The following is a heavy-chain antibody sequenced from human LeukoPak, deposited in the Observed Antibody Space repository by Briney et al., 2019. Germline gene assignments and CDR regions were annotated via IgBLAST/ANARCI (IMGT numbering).Heavy chain of an antibody. CDR1: GFTASNSY. V-gene: IGHV3-53*01. Sequence: PGGSLRLSCAASGFTASNSYMTWVRQAPGKGLEWVSFIYPAGTTSYADSVKGRFTISRDSSKNTLHLQMNSLRADDTAVYYCAREQAYWFGPWGQGSLVTVSS. CDR3: AREQAYWFGP. J-gene: IGHJ5*02. CDR2: IYPAGTT.